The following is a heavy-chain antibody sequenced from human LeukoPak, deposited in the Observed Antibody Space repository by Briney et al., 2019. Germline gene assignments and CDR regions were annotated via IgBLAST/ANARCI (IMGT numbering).Heavy chain of an antibody. Sequence: SETLSLTCAVSGGSISTKNWWHWVRQSPGKGLEWIGEIFYTGGINYNPSLKNRVTMSVDTSNNQFSLNVNSVTAADTAVYYCARSPRDPPESDAFDIWGQGTMVTVSS. CDR1: GGSISTKNW. J-gene: IGHJ3*02. CDR2: IFYTGGI. V-gene: IGHV4-4*02. CDR3: ARSPRDPPESDAFDI.